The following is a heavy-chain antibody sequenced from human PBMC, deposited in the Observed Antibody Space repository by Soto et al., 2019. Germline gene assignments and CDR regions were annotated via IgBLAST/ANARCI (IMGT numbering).Heavy chain of an antibody. Sequence: GSLRLSCAASGFTFSSYAMSWVRQAPGKGLEWVSSISGSGGGTYYADSVKGRFTFSRDNSKNTLYLQMNSLRAEDTAVYYCAKFGMATAKRSPPYYIDYWGQGALVTVSS. D-gene: IGHD5-18*01. CDR2: ISGSGGGT. CDR3: AKFGMATAKRSPPYYIDY. J-gene: IGHJ4*02. CDR1: GFTFSSYA. V-gene: IGHV3-23*01.